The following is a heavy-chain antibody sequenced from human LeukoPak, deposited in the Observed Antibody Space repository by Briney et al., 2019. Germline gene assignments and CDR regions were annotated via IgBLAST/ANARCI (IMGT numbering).Heavy chain of an antibody. J-gene: IGHJ3*02. CDR3: ARDYYYDSSGWNADAFGI. CDR2: IYYSGST. V-gene: IGHV4-59*01. D-gene: IGHD3-22*01. Sequence: LSETLSLTCTVSGGSISSYYWSWIRQPPGKGLEWIGYIYYSGSTNYNPSLKSRVTISVDTSKNQFSLKLSSVTAADTAVYYCARDYYYDSSGWNADAFGIWGQGTMVTVSS. CDR1: GGSISSYY.